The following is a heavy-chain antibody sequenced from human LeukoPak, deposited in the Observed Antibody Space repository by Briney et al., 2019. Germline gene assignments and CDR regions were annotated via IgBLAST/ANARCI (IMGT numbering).Heavy chain of an antibody. CDR2: IYYSGST. J-gene: IGHJ4*02. V-gene: IGHV4-39*01. CDR3: ARLSVGAVVAPFDY. CDR1: GGSISSSSYY. Sequence: SETLSLTCTVSGGSISSSSYYWGWIRQSPGKGLEWIGSIYYSGSTYSNPSLKSRVTMSVDTSKNQFSLKLSSVTAADTAVYYCARLSVGAVVAPFDYWGQGTLVTVSS. D-gene: IGHD4-23*01.